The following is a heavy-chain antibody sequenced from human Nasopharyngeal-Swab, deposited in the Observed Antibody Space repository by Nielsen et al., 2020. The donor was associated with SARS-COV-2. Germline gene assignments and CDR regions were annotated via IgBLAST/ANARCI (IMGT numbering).Heavy chain of an antibody. V-gene: IGHV3-23*01. D-gene: IGHD3-3*01. Sequence: GESLKISCAASGFTFSGYAMSWVRQAPGKGLEWVSGIGGSGGSTYYADSVKGQFTISRDNSKNTLYLQMNSLRAEDTAVYYCAREYYDFWSGYYYYYGMDVWGQGTTVTVSS. J-gene: IGHJ6*02. CDR1: GFTFSGYA. CDR3: AREYYDFWSGYYYYYGMDV. CDR2: IGGSGGST.